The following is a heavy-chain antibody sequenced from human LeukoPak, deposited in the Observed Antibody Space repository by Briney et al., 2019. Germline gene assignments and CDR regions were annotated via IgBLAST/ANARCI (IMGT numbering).Heavy chain of an antibody. CDR3: AKVRVTMVRGVRVPSWFDP. Sequence: GGSLRLSCAASGFTFSSYAMSWVRQAPGKGLEWVSAISGSGGSTYYADSVKGRFTISRDNSKNTLYLQMNSLRAEDTAVYYCAKVRVTMVRGVRVPSWFDPWGQGTLVTVSS. V-gene: IGHV3-23*01. CDR1: GFTFSSYA. CDR2: ISGSGGST. D-gene: IGHD3-10*01. J-gene: IGHJ5*02.